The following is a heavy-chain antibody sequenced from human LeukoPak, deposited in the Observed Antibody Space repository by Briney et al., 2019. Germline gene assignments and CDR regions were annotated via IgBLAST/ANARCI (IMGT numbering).Heavy chain of an antibody. CDR3: AKDSGAFFDY. Sequence: GGSRRLSCAASGFTFSSYAMSWVRQAPGKGLEWVSAISGSGGSTYDADSVKGRFTISRDNSKNTLYLQMNSLRAEDTAVYYCAKDSGAFFDYWGQGTLVTVSS. CDR2: ISGSGGST. CDR1: GFTFSSYA. V-gene: IGHV3-23*01. J-gene: IGHJ4*02. D-gene: IGHD2-8*02.